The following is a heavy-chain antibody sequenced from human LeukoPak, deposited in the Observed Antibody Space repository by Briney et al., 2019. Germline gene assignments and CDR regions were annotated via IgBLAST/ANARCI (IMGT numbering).Heavy chain of an antibody. D-gene: IGHD6-13*01. CDR2: ISSDGSTK. V-gene: IGHV3-30*03. CDR1: GFTFSSYG. J-gene: IGHJ4*02. CDR3: ARGRPPLRYSSPYYFDY. Sequence: GGSLRLSCAASGFTFSSYGMHWVRQVPGKGLDWVTLISSDGSTKYYADSVKGRFTISRDNSKSTLYLQMNSLRAADTAVYYCARGRPPLRYSSPYYFDYWGQGTLATVSS.